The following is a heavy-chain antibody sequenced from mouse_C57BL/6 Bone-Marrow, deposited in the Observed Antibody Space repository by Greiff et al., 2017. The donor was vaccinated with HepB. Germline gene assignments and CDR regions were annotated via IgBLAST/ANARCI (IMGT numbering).Heavy chain of an antibody. V-gene: IGHV1-50*01. Sequence: QVQLQQPGAELVKPGASVKLSCKASGYTFTSYWMQWVKQRPGQGLEWFGEVDPSDSYTNYNQKFKGKATLTVDTSSSTAYLQLSSLTSEDSAVYYCARGGYFDYWGQGTTLTVSS. CDR3: ARGGYFDY. J-gene: IGHJ2*01. CDR1: GYTFTSYW. CDR2: VDPSDSYT.